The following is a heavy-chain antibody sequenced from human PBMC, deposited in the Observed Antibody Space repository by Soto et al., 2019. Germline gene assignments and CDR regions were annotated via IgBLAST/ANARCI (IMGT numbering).Heavy chain of an antibody. CDR1: GGSISSYY. V-gene: IGHV4-59*08. J-gene: IGHJ4*02. Sequence: QVQLQESGPGLVKPSETLSLTCTVSGGSISSYYWSWIRQPPGKGLEWIGYIYYSGSTNYNPSLXSXTXIXXDTSKNRFSLKLSSVTAADTAVYYCARRWGSAADYWGQGTLVTVSS. D-gene: IGHD2-15*01. CDR2: IYYSGST. CDR3: ARRWGSAADY.